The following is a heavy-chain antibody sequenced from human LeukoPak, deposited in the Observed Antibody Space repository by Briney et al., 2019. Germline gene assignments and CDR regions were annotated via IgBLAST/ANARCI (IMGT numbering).Heavy chain of an antibody. CDR2: IIPIFGTA. J-gene: IGHJ4*02. CDR3: ARARAGGYCSSTSCFTQNFDY. V-gene: IGHV1-69*05. CDR1: GGTFSSYD. Sequence: ASVKVSCKASGGTFSSYDISWVRQAPGQGLERMGGIIPIFGTANYAQKFQGRVTITTDESTSTAYMELSSLRSEDTAVYYCARARAGGYCSSTSCFTQNFDYWGQGTLVTVSS. D-gene: IGHD2-2*02.